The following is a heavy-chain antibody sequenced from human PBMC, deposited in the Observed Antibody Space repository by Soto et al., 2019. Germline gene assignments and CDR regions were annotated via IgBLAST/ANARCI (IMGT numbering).Heavy chain of an antibody. CDR1: GGTFSSYA. Sequence: QVQLVQSGAEVKKPGSSVKVSCKASGGTFSSYAISWVRQAPGQGLEWMGGIIPIFGTANYAQKFQGRVTVTAAESKRTAYLARSSLRSVDTAVYYCALVPDGGNEGGYFDYWGQGTLVTVSS. CDR3: ALVPDGGNEGGYFDY. J-gene: IGHJ4*02. D-gene: IGHD2-15*01. V-gene: IGHV1-69*12. CDR2: IIPIFGTA.